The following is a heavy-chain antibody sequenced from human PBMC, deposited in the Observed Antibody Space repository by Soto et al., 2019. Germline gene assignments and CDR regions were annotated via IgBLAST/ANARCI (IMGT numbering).Heavy chain of an antibody. CDR1: GFTFSGSA. D-gene: IGHD2-21*02. V-gene: IGHV3-73*02. Sequence: EVQLVESGGGLVQPGGSLKLSCAASGFTFSGSAMHWVRQASGKGLEWVGRIRSKANSYATAYAASVKGRFTISRDDSKNTAYLQMNSLKTEDTAVYYCLVVVTATPYWGQGTLVTVSS. CDR3: LVVVTATPY. J-gene: IGHJ4*02. CDR2: IRSKANSYAT.